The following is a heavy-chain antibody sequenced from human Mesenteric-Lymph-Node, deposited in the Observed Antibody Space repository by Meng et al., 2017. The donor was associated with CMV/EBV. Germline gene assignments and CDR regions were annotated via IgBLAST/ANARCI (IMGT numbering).Heavy chain of an antibody. CDR3: ARDRRNRAAIGKLHYYYGMDV. J-gene: IGHJ6*02. CDR1: GGTSSNFA. V-gene: IGHV1-2*06. D-gene: IGHD6-13*01. Sequence: ASVKVSCKASGGTSSNFAISWVRQAPGQGLEWMGRMNPNSGGTNYAPKFQGRVAMTRDTSSRIVYIELRSLRFDDTAVYYCARDRRNRAAIGKLHYYYGMDVWGQGTTVTVSS. CDR2: MNPNSGGT.